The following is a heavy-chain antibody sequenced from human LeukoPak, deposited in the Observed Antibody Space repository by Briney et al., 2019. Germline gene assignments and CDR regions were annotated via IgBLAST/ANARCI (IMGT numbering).Heavy chain of an antibody. Sequence: GGSLRLSCAASGFTLSSYWMSWVRQAPGKGLEWVANIKQDGSEKYYVDSVKGRFTISRDNGKNSLYLQMNSLRAEDMAVYYCVKRWTGTTIGQQDYWGQGTLVTVSS. CDR2: IKQDGSEK. J-gene: IGHJ4*02. CDR1: GFTLSSYW. D-gene: IGHD1-1*01. V-gene: IGHV3-7*01. CDR3: VKRWTGTTIGQQDY.